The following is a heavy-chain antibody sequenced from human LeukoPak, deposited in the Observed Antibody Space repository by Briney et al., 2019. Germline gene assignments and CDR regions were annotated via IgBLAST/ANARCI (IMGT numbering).Heavy chain of an antibody. CDR3: AELGITMIGGV. Sequence: EGSLRLSCAASGFTFNSFGMNWVRQAPGKGPEWVSYISSSGSTIYYADSVKGRFTISRDNAKNSLYLQMNSLRAEDTAVYYCAELGITMIGGVWGKGTTVTISS. D-gene: IGHD3-10*02. CDR2: ISSSGSTI. CDR1: GFTFNSFG. J-gene: IGHJ6*04. V-gene: IGHV3-48*03.